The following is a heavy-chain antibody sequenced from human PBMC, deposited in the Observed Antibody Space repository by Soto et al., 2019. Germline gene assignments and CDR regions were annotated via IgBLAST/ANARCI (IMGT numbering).Heavy chain of an antibody. CDR2: IWYDGSNK. Sequence: QVQLVESGGGVVQPGRSLRLSCAASGFTFSSYGMHWVRQAPGKGLEWVAVIWYDGSNKYYADSVKGRFTISRDNSKNTRYLQMNSLRAEDTAVYYWARDSVGATTGAFDYWGQGTLVTVSS. CDR1: GFTFSSYG. CDR3: ARDSVGATTGAFDY. V-gene: IGHV3-33*01. D-gene: IGHD1-26*01. J-gene: IGHJ4*02.